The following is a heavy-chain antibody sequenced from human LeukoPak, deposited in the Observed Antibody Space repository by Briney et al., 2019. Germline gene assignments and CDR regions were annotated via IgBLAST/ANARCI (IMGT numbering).Heavy chain of an antibody. J-gene: IGHJ4*02. CDR1: GFSFSTYG. V-gene: IGHV3-30*02. CDR3: ARGALGDYCNYD. CDR2: IRYDGINK. D-gene: IGHD4-11*01. Sequence: PGGSLRLSCAASGFSFSTYGMHWVRQAPGKGLEWVAFIRYDGINKFYADSVKGRFTISRDTSKNTLFLEMNSLRAEDTAVYYCARGALGDYCNYDWGQGTLVTVSS.